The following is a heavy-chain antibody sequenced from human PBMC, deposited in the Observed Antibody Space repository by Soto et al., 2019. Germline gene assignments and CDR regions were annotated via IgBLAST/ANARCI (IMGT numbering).Heavy chain of an antibody. CDR3: ARGDNYGDYVDY. CDR1: GGSISSGGYS. Sequence: TLSLTCAVSGGSISSGGYSCSWIRQPPGKGLEWIGYIYHSGSTYYNPSLKSRVTISVDRSKNQFSLKLSSVTAADTAVYYCARGDNYGDYVDYWGQGTLGTVSS. CDR2: IYHSGST. J-gene: IGHJ4*02. V-gene: IGHV4-30-2*01. D-gene: IGHD4-17*01.